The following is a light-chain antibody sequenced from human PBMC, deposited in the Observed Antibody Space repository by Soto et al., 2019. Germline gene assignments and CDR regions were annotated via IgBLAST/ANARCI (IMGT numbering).Light chain of an antibody. V-gene: IGKV3-11*01. Sequence: ELLLTQSPATLSLSPGDRATLSCRASQSVSSYLAWYKQKPGQAPRLLIYDASNRATGIPARLSGSGSGTDFTLTISSLEPEDFAVYYCQQRSNWPTFGPGTKVDIK. CDR2: DAS. CDR3: QQRSNWPT. J-gene: IGKJ3*01. CDR1: QSVSSY.